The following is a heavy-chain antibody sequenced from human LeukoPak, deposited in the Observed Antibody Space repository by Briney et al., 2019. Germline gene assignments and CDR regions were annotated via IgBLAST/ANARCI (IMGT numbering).Heavy chain of an antibody. Sequence: ASVKVSCKASGYTFTSYDINWVRQATGQGLEWMGWMNPNSGNTGYAQKFQGRVTMTRNTSISTAYMELSSLRSEDTAVYYCASVGWWLQRDGFDIWGQGTMVTVSS. J-gene: IGHJ3*02. CDR2: MNPNSGNT. CDR1: GYTFTSYD. D-gene: IGHD5-24*01. V-gene: IGHV1-8*01. CDR3: ASVGWWLQRDGFDI.